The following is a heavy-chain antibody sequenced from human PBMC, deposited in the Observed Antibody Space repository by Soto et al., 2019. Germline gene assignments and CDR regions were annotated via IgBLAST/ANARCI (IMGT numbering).Heavy chain of an antibody. V-gene: IGHV1-69*06. CDR2: IIPIFGTA. D-gene: IGHD2-2*01. CDR3: AREVIVVVPAAHAFDI. CDR1: GGTFSSYA. J-gene: IGHJ3*02. Sequence: SVKVSCKASGGTFSSYAISWVRQAPGQGLEWMGGIIPIFGTANYAQKFQGRVTITADKSTSTAYMELSSLRSEDTAVYYCAREVIVVVPAAHAFDIWGQGTMVTVSS.